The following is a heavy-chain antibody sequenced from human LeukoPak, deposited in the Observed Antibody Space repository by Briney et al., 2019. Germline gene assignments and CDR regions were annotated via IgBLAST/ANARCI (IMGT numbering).Heavy chain of an antibody. CDR3: ARHAAFADYQSHLTHFDY. Sequence: SETLSLTCAVYGGSFSGYYWSWIRQPPGKGLEWIGEINHSGSTHYNPSLKSRVTISVDTSKNQFSLRLSSVTAADTALYYCARHAAFADYQSHLTHFDYWGQGTLVTVSS. J-gene: IGHJ4*02. V-gene: IGHV4-34*01. CDR1: GGSFSGYY. D-gene: IGHD4/OR15-4a*01. CDR2: INHSGST.